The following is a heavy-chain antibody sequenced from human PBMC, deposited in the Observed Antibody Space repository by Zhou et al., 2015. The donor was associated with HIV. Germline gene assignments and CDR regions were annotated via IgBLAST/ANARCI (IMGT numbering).Heavy chain of an antibody. Sequence: QVQLVQSGAEVKKPGSSVKVSCKASGGTFSSYAISWVRQAPGQGLEWMGGIIPIFGTANYAQKFQGRVTITADESTSTAYMELSSLRSEDTAVYYCARGTGYSSSWYEGYFDLWGRGTLVTVSS. CDR2: IIPIFGTA. V-gene: IGHV1-69*01. D-gene: IGHD6-13*01. CDR1: GGTFSSYA. J-gene: IGHJ2*01. CDR3: ARGTGYSSSWYEGYFDL.